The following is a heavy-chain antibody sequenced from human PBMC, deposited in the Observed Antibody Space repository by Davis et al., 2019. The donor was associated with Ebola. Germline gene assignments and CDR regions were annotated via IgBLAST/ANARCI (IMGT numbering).Heavy chain of an antibody. CDR1: AFPFRSYN. CDR3: ARDGENYSDLDY. J-gene: IGHJ4*02. V-gene: IGHV3-21*01. CDR2: ISGSSSYM. D-gene: IGHD3-10*01. Sequence: GGSLRLSCAASAFPFRSYNMNWVRQAPGKGLEWVSSISGSSSYMYYADSVKGRFTISRDNAKNSLYLQMNSLRAEDTAVYYCARDGENYSDLDYWGQGTLVTVSS.